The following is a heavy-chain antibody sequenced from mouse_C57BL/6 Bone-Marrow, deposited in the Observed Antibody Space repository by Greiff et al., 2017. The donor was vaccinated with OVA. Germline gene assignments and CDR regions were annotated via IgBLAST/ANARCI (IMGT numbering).Heavy chain of an antibody. V-gene: IGHV3-8*01. J-gene: IGHJ3*01. CDR3: ANHYGSSYGFAY. Sequence: DVMLVESGPGLAKPSQTLSLTCSVPGYSITSDYWNWIRKFPGNKLEYMGYISYSGSTYYNPSLKSRISITRDTSKNQYYLQLNSVTTEDTATYYCANHYGSSYGFAYWGQGTLVTVSA. CDR1: GYSITSDY. D-gene: IGHD1-1*01. CDR2: ISYSGST.